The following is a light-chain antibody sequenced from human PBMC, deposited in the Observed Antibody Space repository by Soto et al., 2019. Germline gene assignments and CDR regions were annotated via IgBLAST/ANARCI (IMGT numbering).Light chain of an antibody. J-gene: IGKJ1*01. CDR1: QSISSW. V-gene: IGKV1-5*03. Sequence: DIQMTQSPSTLSASVGDRVTITCRASQSISSWLAWYQQKPGTAPKLLIYNASNLESGVPSTFNGSESGTEFSLTNSSMHPDDITPYDCREDNIDPWTFGQGTQVDIK. CDR3: REDNIDPWT. CDR2: NAS.